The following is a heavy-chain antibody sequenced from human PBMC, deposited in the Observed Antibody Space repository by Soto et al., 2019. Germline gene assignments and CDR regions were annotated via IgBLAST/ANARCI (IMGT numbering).Heavy chain of an antibody. CDR3: ATGSSGTYRYYFDH. J-gene: IGHJ4*02. CDR1: GFTFSSYA. Sequence: GGSLRLSCAASGFTFSSYAMSWVRQAPGKGLEWVSAISASGAGTYYADSVKGRFTISRDNSKNTLYLQINSLRAEDTALYYCATGSSGTYRYYFDHWGQGAVVTVSS. CDR2: ISASGAGT. D-gene: IGHD3-10*01. V-gene: IGHV3-23*01.